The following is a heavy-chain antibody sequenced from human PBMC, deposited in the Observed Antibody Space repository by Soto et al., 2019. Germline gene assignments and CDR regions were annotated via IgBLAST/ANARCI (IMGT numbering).Heavy chain of an antibody. D-gene: IGHD2-15*01. CDR3: VRERVVYAFDI. Sequence: QVQLQESGPGLVKPSETLSLTCTVSGGSISSNYWSWIRQPPGKGLEWIGYIYYNGYTSYNPSLKSRVTISVDTSKNQFSLKLSSVTAADTAVYYCVRERVVYAFDIWGQGTMVTVSS. J-gene: IGHJ3*02. CDR2: IYYNGYT. V-gene: IGHV4-59*01. CDR1: GGSISSNY.